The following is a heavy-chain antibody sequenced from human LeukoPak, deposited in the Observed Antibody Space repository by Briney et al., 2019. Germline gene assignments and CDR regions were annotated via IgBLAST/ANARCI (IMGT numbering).Heavy chain of an antibody. CDR2: INPNSGGT. D-gene: IGHD2-2*01. CDR3: TRDHCTSINCYEYNYYGMDV. J-gene: IGHJ6*02. Sequence: ASVKVSCKASGYTFTAYYIHWVRRAPGQGLEWMGWINPNSGGTESAQKFQGRVTMTRDTSISTVYMELSRLRSDDTAVYYCTRDHCTSINCYEYNYYGMDVWGQGTTVTVSS. CDR1: GYTFTAYY. V-gene: IGHV1-2*02.